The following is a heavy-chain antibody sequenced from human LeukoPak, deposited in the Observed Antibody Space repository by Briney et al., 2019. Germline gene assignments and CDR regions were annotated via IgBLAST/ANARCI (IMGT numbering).Heavy chain of an antibody. D-gene: IGHD4-17*01. CDR2: VHYTGSS. J-gene: IGHJ4*02. Sequence: SETLSLTCTVSGDXISNFFCSWIRQPPGKGLEWIGHVHYTGSSNYNPSLKSRVTISVDRSKNQFSLKVSSVTAADTAVYYCARQGDGDYVDYWGQGILVTVSS. CDR1: GDXISNFF. CDR3: ARQGDGDYVDY. V-gene: IGHV4-59*08.